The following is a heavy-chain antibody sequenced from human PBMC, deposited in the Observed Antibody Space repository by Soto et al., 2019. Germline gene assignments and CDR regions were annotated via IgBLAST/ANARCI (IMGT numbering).Heavy chain of an antibody. D-gene: IGHD5-12*01. CDR2: IYHSGST. J-gene: IGHJ4*02. Sequence: QLQLQESGSGLVKPSQTLSLTCAVSGGSISSGGYSWSWIRQPPGKGLEWIGYIYHSGSTYYSPSLKSRVTISVDRSKNQFSLKLSSVTAADTAVYYCARVRDIVATKYFDYWGQGTLVTVSS. CDR1: GGSISSGGYS. V-gene: IGHV4-30-2*01. CDR3: ARVRDIVATKYFDY.